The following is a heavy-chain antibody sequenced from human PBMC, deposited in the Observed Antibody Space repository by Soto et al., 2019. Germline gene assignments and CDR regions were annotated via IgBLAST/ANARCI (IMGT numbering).Heavy chain of an antibody. V-gene: IGHV1-46*01. D-gene: IGHD1-26*01. CDR3: ARDLRRWVGATSAFDI. J-gene: IGHJ3*02. CDR1: GYTFTSYY. CDR2: INPSGGST. Sequence: ASVKVSCKASGYTFTSYYMHWVRQAPGQGLEWMGIINPSGGSTSYAQKFQGRVTMTRDTSTSTVYMELSSLRAEDTAVYYCARDLRRWVGATSAFDIWGQGTMVTVSS.